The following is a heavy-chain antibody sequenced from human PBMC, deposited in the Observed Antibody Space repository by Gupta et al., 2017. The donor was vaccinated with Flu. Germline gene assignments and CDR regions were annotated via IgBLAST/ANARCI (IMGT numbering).Heavy chain of an antibody. CDR2: ISATGRST. Sequence: EVQLLESGGGLVQPGGSLRLSCAASGFSFSSYAMSWVRQAPGKGLEWVSGISATGRSTYYTDSVKGRFTISRDNSKNTLSLQMNSLRAEDTAVYYCAKSALPYSGSYYFDYWGQGTLVTVSS. CDR3: AKSALPYSGSYYFDY. J-gene: IGHJ4*02. V-gene: IGHV3-23*01. D-gene: IGHD1-26*01. CDR1: GFSFSSYA.